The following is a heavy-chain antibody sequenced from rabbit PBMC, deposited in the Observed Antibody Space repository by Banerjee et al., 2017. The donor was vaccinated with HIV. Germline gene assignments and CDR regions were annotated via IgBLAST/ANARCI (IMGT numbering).Heavy chain of an antibody. CDR1: GIDFNFYYY. Sequence: QQQLEESGGGLVKPGGTLTLTCKASGIDFNFYYYMCWVRQAPGKGLELIACIYTSSGTTYYASWAKGRFTISKTSSTTVTLQMTSLTAADTATYFCARGWDTYGYADYAYAAIDGFNPWGPGTLVTVS. D-gene: IGHD6-1*01. V-gene: IGHV1S45*01. CDR3: ARGWDTYGYADYAYAAIDGFNP. CDR2: IYTSSGTT. J-gene: IGHJ2*01.